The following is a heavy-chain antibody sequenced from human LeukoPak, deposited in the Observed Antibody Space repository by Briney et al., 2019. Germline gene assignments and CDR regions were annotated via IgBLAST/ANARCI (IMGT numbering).Heavy chain of an antibody. CDR2: ISYDGSNK. Sequence: GGSLRLSCAASGFTFSSYAMHWVRQAPGKGLEWVAVISYDGSNKYYADSVKGRFTISRDNSKNTLYLQMNSLRAEDTAVYYCANQVERDYYYGMDVWGQGTTVTVSS. CDR1: GFTFSSYA. J-gene: IGHJ6*02. CDR3: ANQVERDYYYGMDV. D-gene: IGHD1-1*01. V-gene: IGHV3-30-3*01.